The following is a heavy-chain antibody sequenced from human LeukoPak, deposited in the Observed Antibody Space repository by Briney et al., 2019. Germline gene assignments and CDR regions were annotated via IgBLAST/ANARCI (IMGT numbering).Heavy chain of an antibody. D-gene: IGHD2-21*01. Sequence: GGSLRLSCAASGFTFDDYAMHWVRQAPGKGLEWVSGISWNSGSIGYADSVKGRFTISRDNAKNSLYLQMNSLRSDDTAVYYCASAGVCSEEYYYYGMDVWCQGTTVTVSS. CDR3: ASAGVCSEEYYYYGMDV. CDR1: GFTFDDYA. V-gene: IGHV3-9*01. J-gene: IGHJ6*02. CDR2: ISWNSGSI.